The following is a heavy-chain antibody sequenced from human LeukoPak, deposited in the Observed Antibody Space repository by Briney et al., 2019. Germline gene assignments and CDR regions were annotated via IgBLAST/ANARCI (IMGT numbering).Heavy chain of an antibody. V-gene: IGHV1-69*05. Sequence: SVKVSCKASGGTFSSYAISWLRQAPGQGLEWMGRIIPIFGTANYAQKFQGRVTITTDESTSTAYMELSSLRSEDTAVYYCAREKNRGYYFDYWGQGTLVTVSS. J-gene: IGHJ4*02. CDR3: AREKNRGYYFDY. CDR1: GGTFSSYA. CDR2: IIPIFGTA. D-gene: IGHD7-27*01.